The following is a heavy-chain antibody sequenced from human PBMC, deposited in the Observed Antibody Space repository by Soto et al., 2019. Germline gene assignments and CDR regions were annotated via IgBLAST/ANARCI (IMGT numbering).Heavy chain of an antibody. V-gene: IGHV3-23*01. CDR1: GFTFSSYA. D-gene: IGHD4-17*01. J-gene: IGHJ6*02. CDR3: AKDTVRQQLTHYYYYYGMDV. CDR2: ISGSGGST. Sequence: EVQLLESGGGLVQPGGSLRLSCAASGFTFSSYAMSWVRQAPGKGLEWVSAISGSGGSTYYADSVKGRFTISRDNSKNTLYVQMNSLRAEDTAVYYCAKDTVRQQLTHYYYYYGMDVWGQGTTVTVSS.